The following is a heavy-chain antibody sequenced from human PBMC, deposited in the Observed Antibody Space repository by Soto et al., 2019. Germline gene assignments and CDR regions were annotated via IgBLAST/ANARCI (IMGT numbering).Heavy chain of an antibody. CDR2: ISSSSSYI. D-gene: IGHD3-3*01. CDR1: GFTFSSYS. CDR3: AREGLVFGNWFDP. J-gene: IGHJ5*02. Sequence: GGSLRLSCAASGFTFSSYSMNWVRQAPGKGLEWVSSISSSSSYIYYADSVKGRFTISRDNAKNSLYLQMNSLRAEDTAVYYCAREGLVFGNWFDPWGQGTLVTVSS. V-gene: IGHV3-21*01.